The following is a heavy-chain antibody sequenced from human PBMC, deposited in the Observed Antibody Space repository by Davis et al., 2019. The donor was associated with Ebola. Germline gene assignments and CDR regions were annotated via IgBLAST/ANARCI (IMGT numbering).Heavy chain of an antibody. CDR2: ISYDGSNK. CDR1: GFTFSSYA. CDR3: ARGYSRDEQDLDY. Sequence: PGGSLRLSCAASGFTFSSYAMHWVRQAPGKGLEWVAVISYDGSNKYYADSVKGRFTISRDNSKNTLYLQMNSLRAEDTAVYYCARGYSRDEQDLDYWGQGTLVTVSS. J-gene: IGHJ4*02. D-gene: IGHD6-13*01. V-gene: IGHV3-30-3*01.